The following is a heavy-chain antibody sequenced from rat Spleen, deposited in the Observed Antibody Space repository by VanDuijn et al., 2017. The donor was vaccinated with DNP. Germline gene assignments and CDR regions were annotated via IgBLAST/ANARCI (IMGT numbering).Heavy chain of an antibody. J-gene: IGHJ1*01. CDR2: IYSGGST. D-gene: IGHD1-2*01. CDR1: GFSLTSYG. CDR3: ARWVTIAAISYWNFDF. Sequence: QVQLKESGPGLVQPSQTLSLTCTVSGFSLTSYGVSWVRQSPGTGLEWIGSIYSGGSTVYNSGLKSRLSISRDTSKSQVLLKMNSLQTEDTAMYFCARWVTIAAISYWNFDFWGPGTMVTVSS. V-gene: IGHV2-16*01.